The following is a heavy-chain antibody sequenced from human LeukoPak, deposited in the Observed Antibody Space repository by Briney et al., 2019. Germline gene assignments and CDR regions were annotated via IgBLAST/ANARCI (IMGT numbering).Heavy chain of an antibody. D-gene: IGHD1-26*01. CDR1: GFTFSSYS. CDR3: TGGATGDAFDI. J-gene: IGHJ3*02. Sequence: PGGSLRLSCAASGFTFSSYSMNWVRQAPGKGLEWVSSISSSSSYIYYADSVKGQFTISRDNAKNSLYLQMNSLRAEDTAVYYCTGGATGDAFDIWGQGTMVTVSS. CDR2: ISSSSSYI. V-gene: IGHV3-21*01.